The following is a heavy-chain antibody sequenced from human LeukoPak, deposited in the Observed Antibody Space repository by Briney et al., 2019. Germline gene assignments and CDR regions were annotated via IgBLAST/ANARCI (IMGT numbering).Heavy chain of an antibody. CDR1: GLTFSSYS. D-gene: IGHD3-16*01. Sequence: GGSLRLSCAASGLTFSSYSMNWVRQAPGKGLEWVSSISSSGNYIYYADSMKGRFTISRDNAKNSLYLQVNSLRAEDTAVYYCARGGSYFDYWGQGTLVTVSS. CDR3: ARGGSYFDY. CDR2: ISSSGNYI. V-gene: IGHV3-21*01. J-gene: IGHJ4*02.